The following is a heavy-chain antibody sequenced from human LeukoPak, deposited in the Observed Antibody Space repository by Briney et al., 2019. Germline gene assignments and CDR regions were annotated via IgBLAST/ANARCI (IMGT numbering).Heavy chain of an antibody. CDR3: ARHSYYDILTGYFTPSAEGAFDI. CDR1: GGSISSSSYY. D-gene: IGHD3-9*01. V-gene: IGHV4-39*01. Sequence: SETLSLTCTVSGGSISSSSYYWGWIRQPPGKGLEWIGSIYYSGSTYYNPSLKSRVTISVDTSKNQFSLKLSSVTAADTAVYYCARHSYYDILTGYFTPSAEGAFDIWGQGTMVTVSS. CDR2: IYYSGST. J-gene: IGHJ3*02.